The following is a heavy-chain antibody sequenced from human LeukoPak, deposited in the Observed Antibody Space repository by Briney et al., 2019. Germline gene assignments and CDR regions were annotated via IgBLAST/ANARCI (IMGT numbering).Heavy chain of an antibody. CDR1: GYTFTGYY. V-gene: IGHV1-2*02. J-gene: IGHJ4*02. D-gene: IGHD3-3*01. CDR3: ARDRFGNDFSDY. Sequence: ASAKVSCKASGYTFTGYYMHWVRQAPGQGLEWMGWINPNSGGTNCAQKFQGRVTMTRDTSISTAYMELSRLRSDDTAVYYCARDRFGNDFSDYWGQGTLVTVSS. CDR2: INPNSGGT.